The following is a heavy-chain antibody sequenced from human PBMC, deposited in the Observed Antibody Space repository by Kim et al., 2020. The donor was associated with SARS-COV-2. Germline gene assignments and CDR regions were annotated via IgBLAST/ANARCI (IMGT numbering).Heavy chain of an antibody. CDR3: ASGPPYGSGSSAGGVDY. V-gene: IGHV1-69*13. CDR2: IIPIFGTA. CDR1: GGTFSSYA. J-gene: IGHJ4*02. D-gene: IGHD3-10*01. Sequence: SVKVSCKASGGTFSSYAISWVRQAPGQGLEWMGGIIPIFGTANYAQKFQGRVTITADESTSTAYMELSSLRSEDTAVYYCASGPPYGSGSSAGGVDYWGQGTLVTVSS.